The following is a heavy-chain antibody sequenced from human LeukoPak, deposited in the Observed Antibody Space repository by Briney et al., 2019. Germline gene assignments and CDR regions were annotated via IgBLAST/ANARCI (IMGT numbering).Heavy chain of an antibody. CDR2: IDTSGGST. V-gene: IGHV3-23*01. CDR3: AKGSGSGWYGWFAP. D-gene: IGHD6-19*01. J-gene: IGHJ5*02. Sequence: GGSLRLSCAASGFTFGSYAMTWVRQAPGKGLEWVSSIDTSGGSTYYAGSVKGRFTISRDSSKNTFYLQMNTLRADDTAVYYCAKGSGSGWYGWFAPWGQGTLVTVSS. CDR1: GFTFGSYA.